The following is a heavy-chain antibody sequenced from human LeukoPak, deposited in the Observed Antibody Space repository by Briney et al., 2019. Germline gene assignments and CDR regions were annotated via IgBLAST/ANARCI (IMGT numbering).Heavy chain of an antibody. CDR1: GRFINGYY. CDR3: ARGNILTGYCFDF. D-gene: IGHD3-9*01. CDR2: IHYTAAT. Sequence: AEPLTLICGVYGRFINGYYWSWIRQTRGRGLEGVGEIHYTAATSYNPSLKSRATISTDTSKNQFSLRLSSVTASDTAVYYCARGNILTGYCFDFWGQGALVTVSS. V-gene: IGHV4-34*01. J-gene: IGHJ4*02.